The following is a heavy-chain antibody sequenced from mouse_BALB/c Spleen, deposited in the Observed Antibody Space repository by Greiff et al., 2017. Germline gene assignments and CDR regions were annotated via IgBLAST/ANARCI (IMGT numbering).Heavy chain of an antibody. CDR1: GFTFNTYA. V-gene: IGHV10-1*02. J-gene: IGHJ3*01. CDR3: VSPAYYGNYFAY. CDR2: IRSKSNNYAT. D-gene: IGHD2-1*01. Sequence: EVKLVESGGGLVQPKGSLKLSCAASGFTFNTYAMNWVRQAPGKGLEGVARIRSKSNNYATYYADSVKDRFTISRDDSQSMLYLQMNNLKTEDTAMYFCVSPAYYGNYFAYWGQGTLGTVSA.